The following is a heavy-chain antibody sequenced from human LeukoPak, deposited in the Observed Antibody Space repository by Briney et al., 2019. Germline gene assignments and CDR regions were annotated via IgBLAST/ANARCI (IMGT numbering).Heavy chain of an antibody. V-gene: IGHV3-21*01. CDR1: GITFSRHS. CDR3: TRGLEYSSTDAFDI. Sequence: PGGSLRLSCEVSGITFSRHSMNWVRQAPGKGLEWVASIGSSRRYISHADSVRGRFTISGDNAEKSLYLEMNSLRVEDTAVYYCTRGLEYSSTDAFDIWGQGIMVTVSS. CDR2: IGSSRRYI. J-gene: IGHJ3*02. D-gene: IGHD6-6*01.